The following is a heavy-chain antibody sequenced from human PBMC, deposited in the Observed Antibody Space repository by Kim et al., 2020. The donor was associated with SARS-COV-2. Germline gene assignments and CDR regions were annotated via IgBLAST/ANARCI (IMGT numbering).Heavy chain of an antibody. CDR1: GFTFSSYG. D-gene: IGHD5-18*01. V-gene: IGHV3-33*06. CDR2: IWYDGSNK. J-gene: IGHJ4*02. Sequence: GGSLRLSCAASGFTFSSYGMHWVRQAPGKGLEWVAVIWYDGSNKYYADSMKGRFTISRDNSKNTLYLQMNSLRVEDTAVYYCAKGWIRLWSPFDYWGQGTLVTVSS. CDR3: AKGWIRLWSPFDY.